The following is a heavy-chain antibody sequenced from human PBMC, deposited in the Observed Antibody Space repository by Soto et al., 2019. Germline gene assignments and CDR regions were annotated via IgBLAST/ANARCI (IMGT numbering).Heavy chain of an antibody. D-gene: IGHD6-6*01. CDR2: IDDRGGST. J-gene: IGHJ4*02. Sequence: PGGSLRLSCAASGFTFSTYALSLVRQAPGKGLEWVSGIDDRGGSTYYTDSVKGRSTISRDNSKNTLYLQMNSLRAEDTAVYYCAKDQGWIEPRRGNFADWGQGTLVTVSS. CDR3: AKDQGWIEPRRGNFAD. V-gene: IGHV3-23*01. CDR1: GFTFSTYA.